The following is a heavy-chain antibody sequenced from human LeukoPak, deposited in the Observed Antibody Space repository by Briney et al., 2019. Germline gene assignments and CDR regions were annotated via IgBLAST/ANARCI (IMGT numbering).Heavy chain of an antibody. D-gene: IGHD3-22*01. V-gene: IGHV4-38-2*02. CDR2: IYHSGST. CDR1: GYSISSGYY. J-gene: IGHJ3*02. CDR3: ARDPGGYFTMVVVVTRGDAFDI. Sequence: SETLSLTCTVSGYSISSGYYWGWIRQPPGKGLEWIGSIYHSGSTYYNPSLKSRVTISVDTSKNQFSLKLSSVTAADTAVYYCARDPGGYFTMVVVVTRGDAFDIWGQGTMVTVSS.